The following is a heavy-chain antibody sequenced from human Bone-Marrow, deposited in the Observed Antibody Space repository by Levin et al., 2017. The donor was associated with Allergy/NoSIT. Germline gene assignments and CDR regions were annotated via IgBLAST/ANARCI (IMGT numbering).Heavy chain of an antibody. Sequence: GGSLRLSCAASGITFSNYAMGWVRQAPGKGLEWVSGIRNDGGSTDYADSVKGRFTISRDNSKNTPYLQMNSLRAEDTAVYYCAKGATRTRRNYFDSWGQGTLVTVSS. V-gene: IGHV3-23*01. D-gene: IGHD5-12*01. CDR1: GITFSNYA. J-gene: IGHJ4*02. CDR3: AKGATRTRRNYFDS. CDR2: IRNDGGST.